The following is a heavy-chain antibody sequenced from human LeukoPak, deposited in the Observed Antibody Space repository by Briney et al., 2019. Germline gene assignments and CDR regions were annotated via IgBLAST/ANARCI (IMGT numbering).Heavy chain of an antibody. Sequence: GGSLRLSCTTSGFTCGDYGMSWLRQAPGKGLEGVGLIRSKNYGETTEYAASVKGRFTISRDDSKTIAYLQMNSLKTEDTAVYYCSRNLYYSGSGSYYSDYWGQGTLVTVSS. CDR1: GFTCGDYG. D-gene: IGHD3-10*01. CDR3: SRNLYYSGSGSYYSDY. CDR2: IRSKNYGETT. J-gene: IGHJ4*02. V-gene: IGHV3-49*03.